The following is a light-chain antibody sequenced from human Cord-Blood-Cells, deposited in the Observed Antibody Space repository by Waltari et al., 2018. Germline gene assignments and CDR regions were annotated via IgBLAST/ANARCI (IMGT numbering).Light chain of an antibody. J-gene: IGLJ3*02. CDR1: SSDVGGYNY. CDR3: SSYTSSSTWV. CDR2: DVS. V-gene: IGLV2-14*01. Sequence: QSALTQPASVSGSPGQSITISCTGTSSDVGGYNYVSWYQQHPGKAPKLMIYDVSKRPSGVSNHLSGSKSGNTASLTISGLPAEDEADYYCSSYTSSSTWVFGGGTKLTVL.